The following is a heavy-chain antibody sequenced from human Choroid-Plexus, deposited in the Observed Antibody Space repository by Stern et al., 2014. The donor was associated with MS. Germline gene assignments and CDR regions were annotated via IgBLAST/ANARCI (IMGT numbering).Heavy chain of an antibody. CDR1: GFTFGSCA. CDR2: VSQDGSYK. J-gene: IGHJ5*02. Sequence: VQLEESGGGVVQPGRPLRLSCVASGFTFGSCAMHWVRQAPGKGLEWVGGVSQDGSYKYYADSVKGRFTISRDNSQNTLYMQMSSLRPEDTAVYYCAKDRQYLTYFFDHWGQGSLVTVSS. CDR3: AKDRQYLTYFFDH. V-gene: IGHV3-30*18. D-gene: IGHD2/OR15-2a*01.